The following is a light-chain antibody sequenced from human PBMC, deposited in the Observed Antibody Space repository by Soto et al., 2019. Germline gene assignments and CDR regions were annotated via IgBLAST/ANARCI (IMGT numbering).Light chain of an antibody. CDR2: DNT. CDR3: QSFDKYLSAVV. Sequence: QSVLTQPPSVSGAPGERVTISCTGSSSDIGAGYRVRWYQQVPGTAPKLLIYDNTHRPSGVSVRFSGSKSGTSASLAISGLQAEDEADYYCQSFDKYLSAVVFGGGTKVTVL. V-gene: IGLV1-40*01. CDR1: SSDIGAGYR. J-gene: IGLJ2*01.